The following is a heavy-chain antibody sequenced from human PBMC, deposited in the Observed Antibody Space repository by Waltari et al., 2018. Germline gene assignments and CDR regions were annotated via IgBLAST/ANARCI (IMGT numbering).Heavy chain of an antibody. CDR2: INQDGSGE. Sequence: EVQLVESGGGLVQPGGSLSLSCAASGFAFSNFWMSWARQAPGKGLEWVANINQDGSGEYYVDSVKGRFTISRDNAKNSLYLQMNSLRVEDTAVYYCQRGDYWGQGTLVTVSS. CDR1: GFAFSNFW. CDR3: QRGDY. V-gene: IGHV3-7*04. J-gene: IGHJ4*02.